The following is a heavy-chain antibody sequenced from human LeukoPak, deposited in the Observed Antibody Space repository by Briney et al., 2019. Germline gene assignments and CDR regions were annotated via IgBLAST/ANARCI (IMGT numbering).Heavy chain of an antibody. J-gene: IGHJ4*02. D-gene: IGHD2-21*02. CDR1: GFTFSTYW. Sequence: GGSLRLSCAASGFTFSTYWKNWYRQAPGKGLEWVGNINQDASEINYVDSVRGRFTISRDNAKNSLHLQMNSLRAEDTAVYYCATDRDNSDWQKRFDSWGQGTLVTVSS. CDR3: ATDRDNSDWQKRFDS. CDR2: INQDASEI. V-gene: IGHV3-7*01.